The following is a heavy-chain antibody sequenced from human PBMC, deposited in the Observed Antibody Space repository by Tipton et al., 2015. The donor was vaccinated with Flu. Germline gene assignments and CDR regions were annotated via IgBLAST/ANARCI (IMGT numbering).Heavy chain of an antibody. J-gene: IGHJ3*02. V-gene: IGHV4-59*01. D-gene: IGHD3-16*01. CDR3: AREWGDAFDI. CDR1: GGSISSYY. CDR2: IYYSGST. Sequence: TLSLTCTVSGGSISSYYWSWIRQPPGKGLEWIGYIYYSGSTNYNPSLKSRVTISVDTPKNHFSLKLSSVTAADTAVYYCAREWGDAFDIWGQGTMVTVSS.